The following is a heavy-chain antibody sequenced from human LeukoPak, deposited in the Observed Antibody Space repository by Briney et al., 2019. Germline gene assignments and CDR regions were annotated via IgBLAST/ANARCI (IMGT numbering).Heavy chain of an antibody. CDR2: ISYDGSTK. D-gene: IGHD2-2*01. V-gene: IGHV3-30*03. CDR3: AREGEIVVVPVALDY. CDR1: GFTSGDYG. Sequence: GGSLRLSCAASGFTSGDYGMHWVRQAPGKGLEWVAVISYDGSTKYYADSVKGRFTISRDNSKNTLYLQMNSLRVEDTAVYYCAREGEIVVVPVALDYWGQGTLVTVSS. J-gene: IGHJ4*02.